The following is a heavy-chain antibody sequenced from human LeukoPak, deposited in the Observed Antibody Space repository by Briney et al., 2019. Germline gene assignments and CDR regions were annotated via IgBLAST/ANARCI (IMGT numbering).Heavy chain of an antibody. CDR2: VYYTGST. J-gene: IGHJ3*02. CDR1: DGSISSYY. V-gene: IGHV4-59*01. CDR3: ARVNWSGYDFRGAFDI. Sequence: SETLSLTCTVSDGSISSYYWSWVRQPPGKGLEWIGFVYYTGSTNYSPSLKGRVTISVDTSKKQFSLKLSSVTAADTAVYYCARVNWSGYDFRGAFDIWGQGKTVTVSS. D-gene: IGHD5-12*01.